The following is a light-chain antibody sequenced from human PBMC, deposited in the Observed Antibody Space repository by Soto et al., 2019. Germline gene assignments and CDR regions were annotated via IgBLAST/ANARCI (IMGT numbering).Light chain of an antibody. V-gene: IGKV1-8*01. CDR3: QQYNSYSET. CDR1: QGISSY. CDR2: KAS. Sequence: IRMTQSPSSLSASTGDRVTITCRASQGISSYLAWYQQKPGKAPKLLIYKASTLGSGVPSRFSGSGSGTEFTLTISSLQPDDFATYYCQQYNSYSETFGQGTKVDIK. J-gene: IGKJ1*01.